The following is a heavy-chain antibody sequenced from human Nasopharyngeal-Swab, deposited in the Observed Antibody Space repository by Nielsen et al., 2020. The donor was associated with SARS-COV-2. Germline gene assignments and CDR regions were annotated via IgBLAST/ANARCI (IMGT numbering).Heavy chain of an antibody. D-gene: IGHD3-9*01. Sequence: GESLKISCAASGFTFSSYSMNWVRQAPGKGLEWVSYISSSSSTIYYADSVKGQFTISRDNAKNSLYLQMNSLRAEDTAVYYCARKDYDILTGHPFFDYWGQGTLVTVSS. CDR2: ISSSSSTI. CDR1: GFTFSSYS. J-gene: IGHJ4*02. CDR3: ARKDYDILTGHPFFDY. V-gene: IGHV3-48*01.